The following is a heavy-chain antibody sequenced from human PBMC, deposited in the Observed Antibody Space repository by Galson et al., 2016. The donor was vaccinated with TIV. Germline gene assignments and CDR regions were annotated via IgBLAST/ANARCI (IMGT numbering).Heavy chain of an antibody. Sequence: SVKVSCKASGFTFTNSAVQWVRQARGQPLEWIGWIVGASGKPNYAQKFQERITITRDMSTRTAYLDLSSLRVEDTAVYYCVGGVDYYCSGGYFYHSDRYFHHWGQGTLLTVSS. CDR3: VGGVDYYCSGGYFYHSDRYFHH. J-gene: IGHJ1*01. CDR2: IVGASGKP. CDR1: GFTFTNSA. D-gene: IGHD3-22*01. V-gene: IGHV1-58*01.